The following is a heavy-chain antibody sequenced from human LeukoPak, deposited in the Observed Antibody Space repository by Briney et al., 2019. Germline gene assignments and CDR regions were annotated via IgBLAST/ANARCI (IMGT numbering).Heavy chain of an antibody. CDR1: GFTFSSYG. J-gene: IGHJ3*02. V-gene: IGHV3-30*03. CDR3: ARVRGIVDAFDI. D-gene: IGHD1-26*01. CDR2: ISYDGSNK. Sequence: GRSLRLSCAASGFTFSSYGMHWVRQAPGKGLEWVAVISYDGSNKYYADSVKGRFTISRDNSKNTLYLQMNSLRAEDTAVYYCARVRGIVDAFDIWGQGTMVTVSS.